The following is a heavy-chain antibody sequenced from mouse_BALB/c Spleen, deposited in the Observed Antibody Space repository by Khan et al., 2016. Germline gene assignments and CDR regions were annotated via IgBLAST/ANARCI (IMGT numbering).Heavy chain of an antibody. Sequence: VQLKQSGAELVKPGASVKLSCTASGFNIKDTYMHWVKQRPEQGLEWIGRIDPANGNTKYDPKFQGKATITADKSSNTAYLQLSSLTSEDTSVDYCARAPYDYDVGFAYWGQGTLVTVSA. V-gene: IGHV14-3*02. CDR1: GFNIKDTY. D-gene: IGHD2-4*01. J-gene: IGHJ3*01. CDR2: IDPANGNT. CDR3: ARAPYDYDVGFAY.